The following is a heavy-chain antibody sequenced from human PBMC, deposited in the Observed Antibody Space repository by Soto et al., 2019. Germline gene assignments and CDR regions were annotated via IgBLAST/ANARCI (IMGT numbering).Heavy chain of an antibody. V-gene: IGHV3-23*01. CDR2: ISGSGGST. J-gene: IGHJ4*02. Sequence: LRLSCAASGFTFSSYAMSWVRQAPGKGLEWVSAISGSGGSTYYADSVKGRFTISRDNSKNTLYLQMNSLRAEDTAVYYCAKGPFAPGGVDYWGQGTLVTVSS. CDR3: AKGPFAPGGVDY. CDR1: GFTFSSYA. D-gene: IGHD1-26*01.